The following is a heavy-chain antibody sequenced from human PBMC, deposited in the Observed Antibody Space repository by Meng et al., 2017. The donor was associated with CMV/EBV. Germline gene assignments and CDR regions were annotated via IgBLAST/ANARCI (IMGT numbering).Heavy chain of an antibody. Sequence: QVGVVELGGGVVQPGRSLRRSCAASGFTFSSYAMHWVRQAPGKGLEWVAVISYDGSNKYYADSVKGRFTISRDNSKNTLYLQMNSLRAEDTAVYYCAPGWFDPWGQGTLVTVSS. CDR1: GFTFSSYA. CDR2: ISYDGSNK. CDR3: APGWFDP. J-gene: IGHJ5*02. V-gene: IGHV3-30-3*01.